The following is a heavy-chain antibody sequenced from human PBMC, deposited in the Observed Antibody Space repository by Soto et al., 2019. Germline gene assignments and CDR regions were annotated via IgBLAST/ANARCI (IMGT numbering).Heavy chain of an antibody. J-gene: IGHJ1*01. D-gene: IGHD6-19*01. Sequence: QVQLMHSGTEVKKPGASVRVSCKASGYTFTSYDINWVRQATGQGLEWKGWMNPNSGNTGYAQKFQGRVTMTRNTSISTAYMELSSLRSEDTAVYYCALIAVAPSTGGYFQHWGQGTLVTVSS. CDR1: GYTFTSYD. CDR2: MNPNSGNT. CDR3: ALIAVAPSTGGYFQH. V-gene: IGHV1-8*01.